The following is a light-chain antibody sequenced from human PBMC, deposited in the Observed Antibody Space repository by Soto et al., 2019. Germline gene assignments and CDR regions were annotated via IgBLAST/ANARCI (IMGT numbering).Light chain of an antibody. V-gene: IGLV2-14*01. Sequence: QSALTQPASVSGSPGQSITISCTGTSSDVGGYNYVSWYQQHPGKAPKLMIYHVSNRPSGVSNRFSGSKSGNTASLTISGLQAEDEGDYYCSSYTTRSTLVFGGGTKLTV. CDR3: SSYTTRSTLV. CDR2: HVS. CDR1: SSDVGGYNY. J-gene: IGLJ2*01.